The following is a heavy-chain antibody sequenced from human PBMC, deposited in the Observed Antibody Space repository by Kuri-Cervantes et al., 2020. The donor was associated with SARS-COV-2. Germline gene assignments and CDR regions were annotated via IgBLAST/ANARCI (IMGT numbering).Heavy chain of an antibody. D-gene: IGHD1-26*01. CDR1: GFTFSSYA. J-gene: IGHJ6*03. CDR3: AREGAFDNYYYYYMDV. Sequence: GGSLRLSCAASGFTFSSYAMHWVRQAPGKGLEWVAVISYDGSNKYYADSVKGRFTISRDNSKNTLYLQMNSLRAEDTAVYYCAREGAFDNYYYYYMDVWGKGTTVTSP. V-gene: IGHV3-30*04. CDR2: ISYDGSNK.